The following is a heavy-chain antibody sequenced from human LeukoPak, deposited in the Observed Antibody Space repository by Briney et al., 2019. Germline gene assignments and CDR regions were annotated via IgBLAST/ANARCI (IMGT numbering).Heavy chain of an antibody. V-gene: IGHV3-23*01. CDR2: ISRSGGTT. Sequence: GGSLRLSCAASGFTFSSYDMTWVRQAPGKGLEWVSLISRSGGTTYYADSVKGQFTISRDNSKNTLYLQMNSLRAEDTAEYYCAKRGGTESFYYYYYMDVWGKGTTVTVFS. CDR3: AKRGGTESFYYYYYMDV. D-gene: IGHD2-15*01. J-gene: IGHJ6*03. CDR1: GFTFSSYD.